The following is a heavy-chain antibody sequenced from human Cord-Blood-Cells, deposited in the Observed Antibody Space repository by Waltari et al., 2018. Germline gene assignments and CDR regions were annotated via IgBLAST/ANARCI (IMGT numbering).Heavy chain of an antibody. Sequence: QVQLVQSGAEVKKPGASVKVSCKSSGYTFTSYAMHCVRQAPGQRLEWMGWINAGNGNTKYSQKFQGSVTITMDTSASTAYMELSSLRSEDTAVYFCARVGYDFWSGYYTGVYCGQGTLVTVSS. J-gene: IGHJ4*02. CDR2: INAGNGNT. V-gene: IGHV1-3*01. CDR1: GYTFTSYA. CDR3: ARVGYDFWSGYYTGVY. D-gene: IGHD3-3*01.